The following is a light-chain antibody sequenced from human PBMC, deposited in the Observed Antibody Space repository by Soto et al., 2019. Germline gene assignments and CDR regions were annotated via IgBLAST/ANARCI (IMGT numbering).Light chain of an antibody. J-gene: IGLJ1*01. Sequence: QSVLTQPPSVSGSPGQSITISCTGTSSDVGGYNYVSWYQQHPGIAPKLLIYGVTNRPSGVSTRFSGSKSGHTASLTISGLQAEDEADYHCSSYTSASTLLYLFGTGTKLTVL. V-gene: IGLV2-14*01. CDR3: SSYTSASTLLYL. CDR1: SSDVGGYNY. CDR2: GVT.